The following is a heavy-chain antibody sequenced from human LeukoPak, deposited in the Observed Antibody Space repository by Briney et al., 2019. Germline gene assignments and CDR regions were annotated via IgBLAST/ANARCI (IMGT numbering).Heavy chain of an antibody. CDR1: GFTFSSYS. D-gene: IGHD6-13*01. CDR3: AKRMGPSIAATDLDY. CDR2: ISSSSSYI. Sequence: PGGSLRLSCAASGFTFSSYSMNWVRQAPGKGLEWVSSISSSSSYIYYADSVKGRFTISRDNSKNTLYLQMNSLRTEDTAVYYCAKRMGPSIAATDLDYWGQGTLVTVSS. J-gene: IGHJ4*02. V-gene: IGHV3-21*01.